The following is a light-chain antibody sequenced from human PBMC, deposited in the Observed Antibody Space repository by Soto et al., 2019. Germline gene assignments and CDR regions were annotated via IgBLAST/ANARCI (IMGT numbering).Light chain of an antibody. J-gene: IGKJ1*01. V-gene: IGKV1-5*03. CDR1: QTISSW. CDR3: QHYNSYSEA. Sequence: DIQMTQSPSTLSGSVGDRVTITCRASQTISSWLAWYQQKPGKAPKLLIYKASTLKSGVPSRLSGSGSGTEFTLTISSLQPDDFATYYCQHYNSYSEAFXQGTKV. CDR2: KAS.